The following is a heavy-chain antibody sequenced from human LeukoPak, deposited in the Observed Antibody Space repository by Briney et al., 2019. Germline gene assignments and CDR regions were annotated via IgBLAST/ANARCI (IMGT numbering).Heavy chain of an antibody. CDR1: GYTFTSYG. CDR2: ISAYNGNT. J-gene: IGHJ4*02. D-gene: IGHD6-13*01. Sequence: ASVKVSCKASGYTFTSYGISWVRQAPGQGLEWMGWISAYNGNTNYAQKLQGRVTMTTDTSTSTAYMELRSLRSDDTAVYYCARDLRVAAAGTYRCSGYWGQGTLVTVSS. CDR3: ARDLRVAAAGTYRCSGY. V-gene: IGHV1-18*01.